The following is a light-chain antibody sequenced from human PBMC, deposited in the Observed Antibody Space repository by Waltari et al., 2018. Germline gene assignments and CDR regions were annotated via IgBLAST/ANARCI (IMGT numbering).Light chain of an antibody. Sequence: QSVLTQPPSAAVTPGQRVTVPCSGCSPNIGMHYVYWYQQLPGTAPKLLIYKNNQRPSGFPDRFSGSKSGTSASLAISGLRSEDEADYYCVTWDDSLSGAVFGGGTQLTVL. CDR2: KNN. J-gene: IGLJ7*01. CDR1: SPNIGMHY. CDR3: VTWDDSLSGAV. V-gene: IGLV1-47*01.